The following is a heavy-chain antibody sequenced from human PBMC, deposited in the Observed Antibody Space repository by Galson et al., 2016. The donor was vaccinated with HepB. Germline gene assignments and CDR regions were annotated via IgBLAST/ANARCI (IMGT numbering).Heavy chain of an antibody. V-gene: IGHV3-64D*06. CDR3: VKGGYYDRKGFDY. Sequence: SLRLSCAASGFTLINYAMHWVRQAPGKGLEYVSTISTNGGYTNYADSVKGRFTISRDNSKNTLYLQMSSLRPEDTAVYYCVKGGYYDRKGFDYWCQGTRVTVSA. D-gene: IGHD3-22*01. CDR1: GFTLINYA. J-gene: IGHJ4*02. CDR2: ISTNGGYT.